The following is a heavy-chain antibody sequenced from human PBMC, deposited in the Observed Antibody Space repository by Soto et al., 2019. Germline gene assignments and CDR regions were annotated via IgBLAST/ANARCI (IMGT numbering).Heavy chain of an antibody. D-gene: IGHD3-3*01. CDR1: GGTFSSYA. Sequence: SVKVSCKASGGTFSSYAISWVRQAPGQGLEWMGGIIPIFGTANYAQKFQGRVTITADESTSTAYMELSSLRSEDTAVYYCATELNMNDFPTYYFDYWGQGTLVTVSS. CDR3: ATELNMNDFPTYYFDY. V-gene: IGHV1-69*13. J-gene: IGHJ4*02. CDR2: IIPIFGTA.